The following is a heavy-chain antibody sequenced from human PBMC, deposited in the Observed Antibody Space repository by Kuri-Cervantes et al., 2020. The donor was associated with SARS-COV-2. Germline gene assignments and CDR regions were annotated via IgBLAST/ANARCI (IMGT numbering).Heavy chain of an antibody. D-gene: IGHD3-22*01. CDR2: INPVFGIA. J-gene: IGHJ6*02. CDR1: GGTFSSYA. CDR3: ASAHWDSSGYYPGGYYGMDV. V-gene: IGHV1-69*10. Sequence: SVKVSCKASGGTFSSYAISWVRQAPGQGLEWMGGINPVFGIANYAQKFQGRVTITADKSTSTAYMELSSLRSEDTAVYYCASAHWDSSGYYPGGYYGMDVWGQGTTVTVSS.